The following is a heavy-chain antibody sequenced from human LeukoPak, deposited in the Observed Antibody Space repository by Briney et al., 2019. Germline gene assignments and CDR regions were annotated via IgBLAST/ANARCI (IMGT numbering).Heavy chain of an antibody. V-gene: IGHV4-30-4*08. D-gene: IGHD5-24*01. CDR3: ARAVYKNWFDP. J-gene: IGHJ5*02. Sequence: SETLSLTCTVSGGSISSGDYYWSWIRQPPGKGLEWIGYIYYSGSTYYNPSLKSRVTISVDTSKNQFSLKLSSVTAADTAVYYGARAVYKNWFDPWGQGTLVTVSS. CDR2: IYYSGST. CDR1: GGSISSGDYY.